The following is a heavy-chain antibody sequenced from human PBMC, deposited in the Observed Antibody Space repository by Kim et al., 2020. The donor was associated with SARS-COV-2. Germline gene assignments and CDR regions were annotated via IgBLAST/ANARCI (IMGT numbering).Heavy chain of an antibody. D-gene: IGHD6-13*01. V-gene: IGHV4-31*03. J-gene: IGHJ5*02. CDR3: ARGVSSSWYNPQVDGWFDP. Sequence: SETLSLTCTVSGGSISSGGYYWSWIRQHPGKGLEWIGYIYYSGSTYYNPSLKSRVTISVDTSKNQFSLKLSSVTAADTAVYYCARGVSSSWYNPQVDGWFDPWGQGTLVTASS. CDR2: IYYSGST. CDR1: GGSISSGGYY.